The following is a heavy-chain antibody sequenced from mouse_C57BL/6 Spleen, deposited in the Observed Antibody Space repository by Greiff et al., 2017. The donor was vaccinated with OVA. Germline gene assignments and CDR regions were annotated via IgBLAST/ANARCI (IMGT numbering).Heavy chain of an antibody. CDR3: TRPFYDGYYGFAY. Sequence: QVHVKQSGAELVKPGASVKLSCKASGYTFTSYWMHWVKQRPGRGLEWIGRIDPNSGGTKYNEKFKSKATLTVDKPSSTAYMQLSSLTSEDSAVYYCTRPFYDGYYGFAYWGQGTLVTVSA. CDR2: IDPNSGGT. CDR1: GYTFTSYW. J-gene: IGHJ3*01. D-gene: IGHD2-3*01. V-gene: IGHV1-72*01.